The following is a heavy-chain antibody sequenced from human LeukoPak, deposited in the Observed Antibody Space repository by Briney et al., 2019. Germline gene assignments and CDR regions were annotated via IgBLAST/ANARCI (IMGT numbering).Heavy chain of an antibody. Sequence: GGSLRLSCAASGFSVSAYWMSWVRQAPGKGLEWVANIKQDGSEKYYVNSVKGRFTISRDNAKNSLYLQMNSLRAEDTAVYYCARASLSTVTTLGSFFDYWGQGTLVTVSS. V-gene: IGHV3-7*01. CDR1: GFSVSAYW. D-gene: IGHD4-17*01. CDR2: IKQDGSEK. CDR3: ARASLSTVTTLGSFFDY. J-gene: IGHJ4*02.